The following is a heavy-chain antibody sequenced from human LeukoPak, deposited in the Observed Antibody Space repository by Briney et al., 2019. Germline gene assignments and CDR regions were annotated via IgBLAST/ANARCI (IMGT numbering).Heavy chain of an antibody. CDR3: ARRATMLAGGYFDY. J-gene: IGHJ4*02. CDR2: IYASGST. Sequence: SETLSLTCTVSGGSISSYYWSWIRQTPGKGLEWNGYIYASGSTTYNPSLKSRVTISIDTSKNQFSLKLSSVTAADTAVYYCARRATMLAGGYFDYWGQGTLVSVSS. D-gene: IGHD5-12*01. CDR1: GGSISSYY. V-gene: IGHV4-4*09.